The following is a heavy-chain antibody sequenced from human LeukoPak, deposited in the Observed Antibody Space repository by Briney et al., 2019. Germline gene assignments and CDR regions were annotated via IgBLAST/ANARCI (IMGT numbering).Heavy chain of an antibody. CDR3: ARGTYYYGSGSYYPFDP. Sequence: SETLSLTCTVSGGSISSGDYYWSWIRQPPGKGLEWIGYTYYSGSTYYNPSLKSRVTISVDTSKNQFSLKLSSVTAADTAVYYCARGTYYYGSGSYYPFDPWGQGTLVTVSS. V-gene: IGHV4-30-4*01. CDR2: TYYSGST. J-gene: IGHJ5*02. CDR1: GGSISSGDYY. D-gene: IGHD3-10*01.